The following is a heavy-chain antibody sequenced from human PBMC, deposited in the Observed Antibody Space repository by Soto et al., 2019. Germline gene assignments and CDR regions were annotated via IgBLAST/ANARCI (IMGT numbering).Heavy chain of an antibody. Sequence: PAESLSLTCTVSGCSITNTYWSWIRQSPGKGLEWIGCSYYSGSTSYNPSVRRRVTISIDTSKTPFSLRQRSVTAADTAVYYCARRQKWYNLFDTWGQGTLVTVSS. CDR2: SYYSGST. CDR1: GCSITNTY. V-gene: IGHV4-59*08. CDR3: ARRQKWYNLFDT. J-gene: IGHJ5*02. D-gene: IGHD1-1*01.